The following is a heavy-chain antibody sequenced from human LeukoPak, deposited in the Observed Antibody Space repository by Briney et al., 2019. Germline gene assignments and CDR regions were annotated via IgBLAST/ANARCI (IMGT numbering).Heavy chain of an antibody. CDR1: GGTFSSYA. D-gene: IGHD3-16*01. J-gene: IGHJ3*02. V-gene: IGHV1-69*13. CDR2: IIPIFGTA. CDR3: ARVGDGLGTALGDAFDI. Sequence: SVKVSCKASGGTFSSYAISWVRQAPGQGLKWMGGIIPIFGTANYAQKFQGRVTITADESTSTAYMELSSLRSEDTAVYYCARVGDGLGTALGDAFDIWGQGTMVSVSS.